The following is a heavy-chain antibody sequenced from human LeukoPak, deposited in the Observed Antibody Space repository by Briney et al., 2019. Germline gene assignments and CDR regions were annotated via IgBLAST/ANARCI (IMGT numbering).Heavy chain of an antibody. Sequence: GGSLRLSCAASGFTFSSYSMNWVRQAPRKGLEWVSSISSSSSYIYYADSVKGRFTISRDNAKNSLYLQMNSLRAEDTAVYYCARGGGGYDSPYYFDYWGQGTLVTVSS. V-gene: IGHV3-21*01. CDR2: ISSSSSYI. J-gene: IGHJ4*02. D-gene: IGHD5-12*01. CDR1: GFTFSSYS. CDR3: ARGGGGYDSPYYFDY.